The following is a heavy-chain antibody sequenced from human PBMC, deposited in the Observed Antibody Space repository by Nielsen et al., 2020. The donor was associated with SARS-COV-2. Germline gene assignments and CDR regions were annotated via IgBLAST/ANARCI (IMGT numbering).Heavy chain of an antibody. CDR3: ARGPGFSGSYYGNY. CDR1: GFTFDDYA. CDR2: ISWNSGSI. V-gene: IGHV3-9*01. Sequence: SLKISCAASGFTFDDYAMHWVRQAPGQGLEWVSGISWNSGSIGYADSVKGRFTISRDNSKNTLYLQMNSLKTDDTAMYFCARGPGFSGSYYGNYWGQGTLVTVSS. D-gene: IGHD1-26*01. J-gene: IGHJ4*02.